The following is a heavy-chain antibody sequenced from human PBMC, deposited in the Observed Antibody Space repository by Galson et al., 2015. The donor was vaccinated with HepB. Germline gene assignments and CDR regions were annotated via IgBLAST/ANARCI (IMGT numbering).Heavy chain of an antibody. D-gene: IGHD3-10*01. Sequence: SVKVSCKASGYTFTSYGISWVRQAPGQGLEWMGWISAYNGNTNYAQKLQGRVTMTTDTSTSTAYMELRSLRSDDTAVYYCASGLDYYGSGSYGMDVWGQGTTVTVSS. CDR1: GYTFTSYG. CDR2: ISAYNGNT. CDR3: ASGLDYYGSGSYGMDV. V-gene: IGHV1-18*01. J-gene: IGHJ6*02.